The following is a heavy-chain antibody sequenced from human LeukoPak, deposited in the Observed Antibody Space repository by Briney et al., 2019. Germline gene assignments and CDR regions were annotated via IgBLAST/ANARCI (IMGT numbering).Heavy chain of an antibody. CDR1: GFTFSSYA. D-gene: IGHD3-10*01. J-gene: IGHJ5*02. CDR3: AKDLYYGSGSPGNWFDP. Sequence: GGSLRLSCAASGFTFSSYAMHWVRQAPGKGLEWVAVISYDGSNKYYADSVKGRFTISRDNSKNTLYLQMNSLRAEDTAVYYCAKDLYYGSGSPGNWFDPWGQGTLVTVSS. CDR2: ISYDGSNK. V-gene: IGHV3-30-3*01.